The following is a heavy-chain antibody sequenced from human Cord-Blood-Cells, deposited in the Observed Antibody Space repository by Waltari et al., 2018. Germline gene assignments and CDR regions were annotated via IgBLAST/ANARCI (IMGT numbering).Heavy chain of an antibody. D-gene: IGHD5-18*01. Sequence: QLHLQESGPGLVKPSETLSLTCTVSGGSISSSSYYWGWIRQPPGKGLEWIGSIYYSGSTYYNPSLKSRVTISVDTSKNQFSLKLSSVTAADTAVYYCARSRGYSYGDAFDIWGQGTMVTVSS. CDR1: GGSISSSSYY. V-gene: IGHV4-39*01. J-gene: IGHJ3*02. CDR3: ARSRGYSYGDAFDI. CDR2: IYYSGST.